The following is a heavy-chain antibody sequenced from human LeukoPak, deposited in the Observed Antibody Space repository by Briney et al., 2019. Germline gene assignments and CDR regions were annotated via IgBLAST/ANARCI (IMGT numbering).Heavy chain of an antibody. CDR2: ISSSSSYI. CDR1: GFTFSSYS. Sequence: NPGGSLRLSCAASGFTFSSYSMNWVRQAPGKGLEWVSSISSSSSYIYYADSVKGRFTISRDNAKNSLYLQMNSLRAEDTAVYYCARELRWPLPLDYWGQGTLVTVSS. D-gene: IGHD4-23*01. J-gene: IGHJ4*02. V-gene: IGHV3-21*01. CDR3: ARELRWPLPLDY.